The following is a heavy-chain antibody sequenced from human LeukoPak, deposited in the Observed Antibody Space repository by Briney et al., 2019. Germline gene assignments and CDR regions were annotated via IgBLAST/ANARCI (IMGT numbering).Heavy chain of an antibody. J-gene: IGHJ4*02. D-gene: IGHD3-9*01. CDR1: GFTFSSYW. CDR3: ATFSLARYYFEN. V-gene: IGHV3-7*01. Sequence: GGSLRLSCAASGFTFSSYWMTWVRQAPGKGLEWVANIKLDGSETYYVYSVKGRFTISRDNAKNSLFLQLNSLTVEDTAVYYCATFSLARYYFENWGQGTLVTVSS. CDR2: IKLDGSET.